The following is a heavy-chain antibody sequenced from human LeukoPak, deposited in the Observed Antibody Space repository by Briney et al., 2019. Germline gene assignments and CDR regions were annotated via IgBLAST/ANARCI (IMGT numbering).Heavy chain of an antibody. Sequence: SETLSLTCAVYGGSFSGYYWSWIRQPPGKGLEWIGEINHSGSTNYNPSLKSRITISVDTSKNQFSLNLSSVTAADTAVYYCARGSWGYSNHAGSFDYWGQGTLVTVSS. CDR3: ARGSWGYSNHAGSFDY. J-gene: IGHJ4*02. CDR2: INHSGST. V-gene: IGHV4-34*01. D-gene: IGHD4-11*01. CDR1: GGSFSGYY.